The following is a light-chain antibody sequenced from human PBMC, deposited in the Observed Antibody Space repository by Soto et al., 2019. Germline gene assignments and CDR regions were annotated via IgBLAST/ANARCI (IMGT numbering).Light chain of an antibody. CDR1: SSDVGAYNY. CDR3: NSYTRSDTYV. V-gene: IGLV2-14*01. CDR2: DVS. J-gene: IGLJ1*01. Sequence: QSALTQPASGSGSPGQSITISCTGTSSDVGAYNYVSWYQQHPGKAPKLMIFDVSNRPSGVSNRFSGSKSGNTASLTISGLQAEDEADYYCNSYTRSDTYVFGAGTKVTVL.